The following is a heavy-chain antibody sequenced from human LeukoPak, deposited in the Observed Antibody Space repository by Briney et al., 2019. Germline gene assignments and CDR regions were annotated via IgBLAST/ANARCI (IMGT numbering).Heavy chain of an antibody. CDR2: IYSGGST. V-gene: IGHV3-66*01. CDR3: AARSRGGWSGLGY. Sequence: EGSLRLSCEASGFTVSSNYMSCVRQAPVKGLEWVSVIYSGGSTYYADHVKGKFTITRDNSKNTLYLQMNTLRAADTAVYYCAARSRGGWSGLGYWGQGTLVTVSS. CDR1: GFTVSSNY. J-gene: IGHJ4*02. D-gene: IGHD6-19*01.